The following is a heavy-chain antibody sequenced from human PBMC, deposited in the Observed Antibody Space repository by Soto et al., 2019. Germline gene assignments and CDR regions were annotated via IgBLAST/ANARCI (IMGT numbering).Heavy chain of an antibody. D-gene: IGHD3-3*01. CDR1: GGSISSGGYS. CDR3: ARGGIFGVVTNKNPGWFDP. Sequence: SETLSLTCAVSGGSISSGGYSWSWIRQPPGKGLEWIGYIYHSGSTYYNPSLKSRVTIPVDTSKNQFSLKLSSVTAADTAVYYCARGGIFGVVTNKNPGWFDPWGQGTLVTVSS. V-gene: IGHV4-30-2*01. J-gene: IGHJ5*02. CDR2: IYHSGST.